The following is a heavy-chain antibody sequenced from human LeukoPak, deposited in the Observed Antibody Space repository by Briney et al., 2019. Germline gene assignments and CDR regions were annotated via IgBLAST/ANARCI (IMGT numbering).Heavy chain of an antibody. D-gene: IGHD3-10*01. J-gene: IGHJ4*02. CDR1: GESMIGHY. CDR2: IHHSGDT. CDR3: VRATANGSGRAYDH. Sequence: PSETLSLTCAVYGESMIGHYWTWIRQPSGKRLEWIGEIHHSGDTNSNPSLKNRVTMSIDMSKNQFSLKVKSVTAADTAVYYCVRATANGSGRAYDHWAQGNLVPVSS. V-gene: IGHV4-34*01.